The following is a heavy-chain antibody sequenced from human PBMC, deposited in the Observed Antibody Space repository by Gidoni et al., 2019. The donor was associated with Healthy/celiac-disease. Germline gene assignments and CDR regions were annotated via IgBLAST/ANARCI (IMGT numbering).Heavy chain of an antibody. CDR2: ISGSGGST. V-gene: IGHV3-23*01. CDR3: AKHYYDSSGYYPIFDY. D-gene: IGHD3-22*01. CDR1: GFTFSSYA. J-gene: IGHJ4*02. Sequence: EVQLLESGGGLVQPGGSLRLSCAASGFTFSSYAMSWVRQAPGKGLEWVSAISGSGGSTYYADSVKGRFTISRDNSKNTLYLQMNSLRAEDTAVYYCAKHYYDSSGYYPIFDYWGQGTLVTVSS.